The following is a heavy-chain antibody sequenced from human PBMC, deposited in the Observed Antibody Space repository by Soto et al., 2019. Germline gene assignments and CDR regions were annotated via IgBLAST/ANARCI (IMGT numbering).Heavy chain of an antibody. CDR3: AKGSARDYYGSGSPRRTPGWLQLIASEVPHRVWYYYGMDV. CDR2: ISGSGGST. J-gene: IGHJ6*02. Sequence: GGSLRLSCAASGFTFSSYAMSWVRQAPGKGLEWVSAISGSGGSTYYADSVKGRFTISRDNSKNTLYLQMNSLRAEDRAVYYCAKGSARDYYGSGSPRRTPGWLQLIASEVPHRVWYYYGMDVWGQGTTVTVSS. V-gene: IGHV3-23*01. D-gene: IGHD3-10*01. CDR1: GFTFSSYA.